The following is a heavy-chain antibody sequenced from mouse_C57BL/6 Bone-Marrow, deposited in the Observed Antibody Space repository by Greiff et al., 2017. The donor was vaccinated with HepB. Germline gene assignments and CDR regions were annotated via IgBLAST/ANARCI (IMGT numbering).Heavy chain of an antibody. CDR1: GFSLTSYG. D-gene: IGHD1-1*01. Sequence: VQVVESGPGLVQPSQSLSITCTVSGFSLTSYGVHWVRQSPGKGLEWLGVIWSGGSTDYNAAFISRLSISKDNSKSQVFFKMNSLQADDTAIYYCARDEAYGRAWFAYWGQGTLVTVSA. CDR2: IWSGGST. J-gene: IGHJ3*01. CDR3: ARDEAYGRAWFAY. V-gene: IGHV2-2*01.